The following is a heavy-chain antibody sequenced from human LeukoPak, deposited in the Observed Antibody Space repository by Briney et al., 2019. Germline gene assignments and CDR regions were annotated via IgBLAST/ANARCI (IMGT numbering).Heavy chain of an antibody. CDR2: ITDSGGST. D-gene: IGHD3-10*01. CDR1: GFTFTSYA. J-gene: IGHJ4*02. CDR3: TTCGYYYGSGSCRHDY. Sequence: GGSLRLSCAASGFTFTSYAMSWVRQAPGKGLEWVSAITDSGGSTYYADSEKGRFTVSRDNSKNTLYLQMNSLRTDDTAVYYCTTCGYYYGSGSCRHDYWGQGTLVTVSS. V-gene: IGHV3-23*01.